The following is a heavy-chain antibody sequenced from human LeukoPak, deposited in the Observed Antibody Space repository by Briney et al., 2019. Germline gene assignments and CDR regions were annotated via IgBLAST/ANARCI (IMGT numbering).Heavy chain of an antibody. CDR1: GFTVSNNY. J-gene: IGHJ6*02. D-gene: IGHD2-2*01. CDR2: IYSGGST. CDR3: ARSHFYHYGMDV. V-gene: IGHV3-66*01. Sequence: PGGSLRLSCAASGFTVSNNYMSWVRQAPGKGLEWVSIIYSGGSTYYADSVKGRFTISRDNAKNSLYLQMNSLRDEDTAVYHCARSHFYHYGMDVWGQGTTVTVSS.